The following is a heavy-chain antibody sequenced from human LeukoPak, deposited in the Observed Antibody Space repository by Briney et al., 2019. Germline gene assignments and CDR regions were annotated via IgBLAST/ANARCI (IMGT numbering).Heavy chain of an antibody. V-gene: IGHV1-18*01. D-gene: IGHD6-13*01. J-gene: IGHJ2*01. Sequence: ASVTVSCKASGYTFTSYGISWVRQAPGQGLEWMGWISAYNGNTNYAQKLQGRVTMTTDTSTSTAYMELRSLRSDDTAVYYCARVDRIAAAALEGGYFDLWGRGTLVTVSS. CDR2: ISAYNGNT. CDR1: GYTFTSYG. CDR3: ARVDRIAAAALEGGYFDL.